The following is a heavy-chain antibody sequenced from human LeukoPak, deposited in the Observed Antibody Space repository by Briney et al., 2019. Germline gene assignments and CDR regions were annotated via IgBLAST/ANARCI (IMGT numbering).Heavy chain of an antibody. CDR1: GLTCSSYT. D-gene: IGHD2-15*01. CDR2: ITSSSSYI. J-gene: IGHJ6*02. Sequence: GGSLRLYCAASGLTCSSYTINWVRQAPGKGLEWVSSITSSSSYIYYADSLKGRFTISRDNAKNSLYLQMNSLRAEDTAVYYCARDGGYCSGGSCYYYGMDVWGQGTTVTVSS. V-gene: IGHV3-21*01. CDR3: ARDGGYCSGGSCYYYGMDV.